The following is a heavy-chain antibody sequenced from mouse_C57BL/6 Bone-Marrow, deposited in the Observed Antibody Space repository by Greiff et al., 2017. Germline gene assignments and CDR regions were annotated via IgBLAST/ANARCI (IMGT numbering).Heavy chain of an antibody. Sequence: VQLQQSGAELVKPGASVKLSCTASGFNIKDYYMHWVKQRTEQGLEWIGRIDPEDGETKYAPEFQGKATITADTPSNAAYLQLSSLTSEDTAVYYCARALRSWFAYWGQGTLVTVSA. CDR3: ARALRSWFAY. V-gene: IGHV14-2*01. D-gene: IGHD1-1*01. CDR2: IDPEDGET. J-gene: IGHJ3*01. CDR1: GFNIKDYY.